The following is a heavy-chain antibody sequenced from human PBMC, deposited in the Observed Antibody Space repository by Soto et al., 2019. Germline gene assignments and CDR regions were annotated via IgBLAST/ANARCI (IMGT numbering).Heavy chain of an antibody. J-gene: IGHJ4*02. CDR1: GFTFSTYS. CDR3: ARIPQWLIRPFDY. CDR2: ISGSDGTT. D-gene: IGHD6-19*01. V-gene: IGHV3-23*01. Sequence: PGGSLRLSCAASGFTFSTYSMNWVRQAPGKGLEWVSAISGSDGTTYYADSVKGRFIISRDNSKNTIYLQMGSLRAEDTAVYYCARIPQWLIRPFDYWGQGTLVTVS.